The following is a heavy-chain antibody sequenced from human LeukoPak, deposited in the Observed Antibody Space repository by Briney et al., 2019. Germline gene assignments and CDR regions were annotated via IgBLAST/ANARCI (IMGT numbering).Heavy chain of an antibody. V-gene: IGHV1-2*02. D-gene: IGHD5-12*01. CDR2: INPNSGGT. CDR1: GYTFTGYY. Sequence: ASVKVSCKASGYTFTGYYMHWVRQAPGQGLEWMGWINPNSGGTNYAQKFQGRVTMTRDTSISTAYMELSRLRSDDTAVYYCARSGYSGYDPRRYFDYWGQGTLVTVSS. J-gene: IGHJ4*02. CDR3: ARSGYSGYDPRRYFDY.